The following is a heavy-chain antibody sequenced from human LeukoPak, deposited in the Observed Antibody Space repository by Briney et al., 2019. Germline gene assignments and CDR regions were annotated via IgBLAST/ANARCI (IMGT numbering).Heavy chain of an antibody. J-gene: IGHJ3*02. V-gene: IGHV1-18*01. CDR1: GYTFTSYG. CDR2: ISAYNGNT. D-gene: IGHD3/OR15-3a*01. Sequence: ASVKVSCKASGYTFTSYGISWVRQAPGQGLEWMGWISAYNGNTNYAQKLQGRVTMTTDTSTSTAYMELRSLRSDDTAVYYCARDILGHTYHAFYIWGPRTMGTASS. CDR3: ARDILGHTYHAFYI.